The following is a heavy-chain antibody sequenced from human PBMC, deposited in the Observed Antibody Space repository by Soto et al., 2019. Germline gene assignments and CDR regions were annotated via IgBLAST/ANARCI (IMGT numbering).Heavy chain of an antibody. CDR3: ARDPEEGNGMIV. V-gene: IGHV3-66*01. J-gene: IGHJ6*02. CDR2: IYRGGET. Sequence: EAQVVESGGQLVKPGGPLRLSCAASGFTVSGDYMNGVRQAPGKGLGWVSVIYRGGETYYADSVKGRFTISRDNSENMVYLQMNSLRAEDTAVYYCARDPEEGNGMIVWGQGTKVTVSS. CDR1: GFTVSGDY.